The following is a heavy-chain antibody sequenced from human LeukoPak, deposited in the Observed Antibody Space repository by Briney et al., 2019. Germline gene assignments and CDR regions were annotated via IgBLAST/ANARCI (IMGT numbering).Heavy chain of an antibody. V-gene: IGHV3-74*01. CDR3: ARDAVLGDYGDYGYYYYGMDV. CDR2: INSDGSST. Sequence: GGSLRLSCAASGFTFSSYWMHWVRQAPGKGLVWVSRINSDGSSTSYADSVKGRFTISRDNAKNTLYLQMNSLRAEDTAVYYCARDAVLGDYGDYGYYYYGMDVWGQGTTVTVSS. D-gene: IGHD4-17*01. J-gene: IGHJ6*02. CDR1: GFTFSSYW.